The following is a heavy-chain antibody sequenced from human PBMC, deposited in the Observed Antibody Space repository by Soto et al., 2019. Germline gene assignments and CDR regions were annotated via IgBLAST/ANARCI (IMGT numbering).Heavy chain of an antibody. V-gene: IGHV4-4*02. CDR2: IYHSGST. CDR3: ARGNYDYVWGSYRPHPRPFDY. D-gene: IGHD3-16*02. CDR1: GGSISSSNW. Sequence: QVQLQESGPGLVKPSGTLSLTCAVSGGSISSSNWWSWVRQPPGNGLEWIGEIYHSGSTNYNPSLKSGVTISVDKSTNQFALKLSSVTAADTAVYYCARGNYDYVWGSYRPHPRPFDYWGQGTLVTVSS. J-gene: IGHJ4*02.